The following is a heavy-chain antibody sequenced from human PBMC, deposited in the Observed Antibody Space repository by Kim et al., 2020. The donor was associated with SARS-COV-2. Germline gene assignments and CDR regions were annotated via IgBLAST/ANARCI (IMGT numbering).Heavy chain of an antibody. D-gene: IGHD2-2*01. CDR3: ARDNIVVVPAAIPPYGMD. J-gene: IGHJ6*01. V-gene: IGHV4-34*01. Sequence: SETLSLTCAVYGGSFSGYYWSWIRQPPGKGLEWIGEINHSGSTNYNPSLKSRVTISVDTSKNQFSLKLSSVTAADTAVYYCARDNIVVVPAAIPPYGMD. CDR1: GGSFSGYY. CDR2: INHSGST.